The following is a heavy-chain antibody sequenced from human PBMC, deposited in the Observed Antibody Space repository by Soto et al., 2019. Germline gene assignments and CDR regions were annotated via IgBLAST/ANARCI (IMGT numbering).Heavy chain of an antibody. CDR3: ARAYYDILTGYYYYGMDV. CDR2: IYTSGST. D-gene: IGHD3-9*01. CDR1: GGSISSYH. V-gene: IGHV4-4*07. Sequence: SETLSLTCTVSGGSISSYHWSWIRQPAGKGLEWIGRIYTSGSTNYNPSLKSRVTMSVDTSKNQFSLKLSSVTAADTAVYYCARAYYDILTGYYYYGMDVWGQGTTVTVSS. J-gene: IGHJ6*02.